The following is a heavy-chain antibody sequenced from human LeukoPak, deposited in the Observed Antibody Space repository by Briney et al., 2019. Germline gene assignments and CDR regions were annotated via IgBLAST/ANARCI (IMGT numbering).Heavy chain of an antibody. V-gene: IGHV3-30*04. CDR3: AREWYIVVVTAIHPSGFDY. D-gene: IGHD2-21*02. J-gene: IGHJ4*02. Sequence: PGGSLRLSCAASGFTFSSYAMHWVRQAPGKGLEWVAVISYDGSNKYYADSVKGRFTISRDNSKNTLYLQMNSLRAEDTAVYYCAREWYIVVVTAIHPSGFDYWGQGTLVTVSS. CDR2: ISYDGSNK. CDR1: GFTFSSYA.